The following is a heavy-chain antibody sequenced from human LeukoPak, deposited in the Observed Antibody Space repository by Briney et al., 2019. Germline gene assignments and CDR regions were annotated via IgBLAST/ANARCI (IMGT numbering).Heavy chain of an antibody. V-gene: IGHV3-23*01. D-gene: IGHD3-10*01. CDR2: ISGSGGST. CDR1: GFTFGSHA. Sequence: GGSLRLSCEASGFTFGSHAMYWVRQAPGKGLEWVSAISGSGGSTYYADSVKGRFTISRDNSKNTLYLQMNSLRAEDTAVYYCAKDPRSTRMVAYFDYWGQGTLVTVSS. CDR3: AKDPRSTRMVAYFDY. J-gene: IGHJ4*02.